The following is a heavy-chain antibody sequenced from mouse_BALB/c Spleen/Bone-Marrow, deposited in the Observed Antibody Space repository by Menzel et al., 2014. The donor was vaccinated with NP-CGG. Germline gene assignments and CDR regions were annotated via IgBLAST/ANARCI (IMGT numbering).Heavy chain of an antibody. CDR3: ARQGYYDYDYAMDY. V-gene: IGHV5-12-1*01. CDR1: GFAFSSYD. J-gene: IGHJ4*01. D-gene: IGHD2-4*01. Sequence: EVMLAESGGGLVKPGGSLKLSCAASGFAFSSYDMSWVRQTPEKRLEWVAYISSGGGSTYYPDTVKGRFTISRDNAKSTLYLQMSSLESEDTAMYYCARQGYYDYDYAMDYWGQGTSVTVSS. CDR2: ISSGGGST.